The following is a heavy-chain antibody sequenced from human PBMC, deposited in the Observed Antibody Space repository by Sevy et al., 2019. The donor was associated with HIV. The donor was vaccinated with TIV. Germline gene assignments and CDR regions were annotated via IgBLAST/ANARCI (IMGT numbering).Heavy chain of an antibody. CDR3: ARDRSYSGRGTLVAAHSDY. J-gene: IGHJ4*02. Sequence: ASVKVSCKASGCTFSSYAISWVRQAPGQGLEWMGGIIPIFGTANYAQKFQGRVTITADESTSTAYMELSSLRSEDTAVYYCARDRSYSGRGTLVAAHSDYWGQGTLVTVSS. D-gene: IGHD2-15*01. CDR1: GCTFSSYA. V-gene: IGHV1-69*13. CDR2: IIPIFGTA.